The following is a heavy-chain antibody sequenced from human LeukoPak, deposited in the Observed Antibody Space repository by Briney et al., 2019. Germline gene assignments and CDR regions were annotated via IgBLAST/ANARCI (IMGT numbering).Heavy chain of an antibody. CDR3: ARATPIVLMVYANRGGLDY. CDR1: GGSFSGYY. V-gene: IGHV4-34*01. Sequence: SETLSLTCAVYGGSFSGYYWSWIRQPPGKGLEWIGEINHSGSTNYNPSLKSRVTISVDTSKNQFSLKLSSVTAADTAVYYCARATPIVLMVYANRGGLDYWGQGTLVTVSS. D-gene: IGHD2-8*01. CDR2: INHSGST. J-gene: IGHJ4*02.